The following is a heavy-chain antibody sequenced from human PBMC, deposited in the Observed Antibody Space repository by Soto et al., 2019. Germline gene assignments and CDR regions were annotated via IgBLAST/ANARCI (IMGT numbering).Heavy chain of an antibody. D-gene: IGHD2-21*02. CDR2: IYYSGST. V-gene: IGHV4-59*01. Sequence: SETLSLTCTVSGGSISSYYWSWIRQPPGKGLEWIGYIYYSGSTNYNPSLKSRVTISVDTSKNQFSLKLSSVTAADTAVYYCASLAYCGGDCYSYYFDYWGQGTLVTVSS. J-gene: IGHJ4*02. CDR3: ASLAYCGGDCYSYYFDY. CDR1: GGSISSYY.